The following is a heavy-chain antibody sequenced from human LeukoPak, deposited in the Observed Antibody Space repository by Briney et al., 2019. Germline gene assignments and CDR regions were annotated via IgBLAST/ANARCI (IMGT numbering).Heavy chain of an antibody. CDR1: GFTFSSYG. CDR3: AREGGSEGTIDY. D-gene: IGHD3-10*01. Sequence: PGGSLRLSCAASGFTFSSYGMHWVRQAPGKGLEWVAVIWYDGRNKYYADSVKGRFTISRDNSKNTLYLQMNSLRAEDTAVYYCAREGGSEGTIDYWGQGTLVTVSS. J-gene: IGHJ4*02. CDR2: IWYDGRNK. V-gene: IGHV3-33*01.